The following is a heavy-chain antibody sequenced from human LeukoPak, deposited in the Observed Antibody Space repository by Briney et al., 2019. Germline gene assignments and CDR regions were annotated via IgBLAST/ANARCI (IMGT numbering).Heavy chain of an antibody. Sequence: SETLSLTCTISGGSISSSSYYWGWIRQPPGKGLEWIGSIYYSGSTYYNPSLKSRVTISVDTSKNQYSLKLSSVTAADTAVYYCARDPCGADCYNAFDYWGQGTLVTVSS. CDR1: GGSISSSSYY. D-gene: IGHD2-21*02. CDR2: IYYSGST. J-gene: IGHJ4*02. V-gene: IGHV4-39*07. CDR3: ARDPCGADCYNAFDY.